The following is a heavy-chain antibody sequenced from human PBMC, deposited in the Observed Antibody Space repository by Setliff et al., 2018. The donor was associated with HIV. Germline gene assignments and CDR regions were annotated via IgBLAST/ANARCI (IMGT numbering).Heavy chain of an antibody. V-gene: IGHV3-11*04. J-gene: IGHJ4*02. CDR2: ITADSKII. Sequence: GGSLRLSCVASGFTFSDYYMSWIRQAPGKGLEWVAYITADSKIISYAESVKGRFTISRDNAKNSVYLQVNSLRVEDTAMYYCARDQDRAFDYWGQGTLVTVSS. CDR3: ARDQDRAFDY. CDR1: GFTFSDYY.